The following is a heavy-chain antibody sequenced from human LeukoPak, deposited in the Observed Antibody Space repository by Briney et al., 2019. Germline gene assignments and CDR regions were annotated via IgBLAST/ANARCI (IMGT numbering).Heavy chain of an antibody. Sequence: SETLSLTCTVSGGSISSGGHSWSWIRQPPGKGLEWIGEINHSGSTNYNPSLKSRVTISVDTSKNQFSLKLSSVTAADTAVYYCARTAAAGTTRDAFDIWGQGTMVTVSS. CDR3: ARTAAAGTTRDAFDI. D-gene: IGHD6-13*01. CDR2: INHSGST. V-gene: IGHV4-61*08. CDR1: GGSISSGGHS. J-gene: IGHJ3*02.